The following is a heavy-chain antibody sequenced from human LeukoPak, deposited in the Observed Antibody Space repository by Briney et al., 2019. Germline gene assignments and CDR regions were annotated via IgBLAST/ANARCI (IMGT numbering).Heavy chain of an antibody. V-gene: IGHV3-30-3*01. Sequence: PGGSLRLSCAASGFTFSSYAMHWVRQAPGKGLEWVAVISYDGSNKYYADSVKGRFTISRDNSKNTLYLQMNSLRAEDTAVYYCARAPIAVAEYYYYMDVWGKGTTVTVSS. CDR3: ARAPIAVAEYYYYMDV. CDR1: GFTFSSYA. D-gene: IGHD6-19*01. CDR2: ISYDGSNK. J-gene: IGHJ6*03.